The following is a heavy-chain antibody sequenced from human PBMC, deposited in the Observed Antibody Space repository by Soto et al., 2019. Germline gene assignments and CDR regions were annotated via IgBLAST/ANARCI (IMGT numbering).Heavy chain of an antibody. Sequence: SVKVSCKASGFTFTSSAMQWVRQARGQRLEWIGWIDVGNGNTNYSQKFQERVTITRDTSASTAYMELSSLRSEDTAVYYCARSIVVVTSFDYWGQGTLVTVSS. CDR3: ARSIVVVTSFDY. J-gene: IGHJ4*02. V-gene: IGHV1-58*02. D-gene: IGHD3-22*01. CDR2: IDVGNGNT. CDR1: GFTFTSSA.